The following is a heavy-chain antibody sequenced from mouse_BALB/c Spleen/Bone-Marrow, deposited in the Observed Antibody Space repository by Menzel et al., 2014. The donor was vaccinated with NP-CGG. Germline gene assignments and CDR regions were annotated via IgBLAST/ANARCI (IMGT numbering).Heavy chain of an antibody. CDR1: GYTFTNYW. CDR2: INPSTGYT. D-gene: IGHD1-1*01. J-gene: IGHJ2*01. Sequence: QVQLQQSGAELAKPGASVKMSCKASGYTFTNYWMHWVKQRPGQGLEWIGYINPSTGYTEYNQKFKDKATLTADKSSSTAYMQMSSLTSEDSAVYYCARIDYYGWDYWGQGTTLTVSS. V-gene: IGHV1-7*01. CDR3: ARIDYYGWDY.